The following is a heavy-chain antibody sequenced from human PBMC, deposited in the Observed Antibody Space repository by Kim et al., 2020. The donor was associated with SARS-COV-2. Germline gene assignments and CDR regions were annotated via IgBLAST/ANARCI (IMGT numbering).Heavy chain of an antibody. CDR2: ST. D-gene: IGHD3-16*01. CDR3: ARGGVGDFDY. J-gene: IGHJ4*02. V-gene: IGHV3-53*01. Sequence: STYYADSVKGRFTISRENPKNTLYLQMNSLRAEDTSVYYCARGGVGDFDYWGQGTLVTVSS.